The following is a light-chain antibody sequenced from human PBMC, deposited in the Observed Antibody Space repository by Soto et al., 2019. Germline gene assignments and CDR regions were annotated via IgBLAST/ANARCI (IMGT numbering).Light chain of an antibody. CDR2: DAS. CDR1: QSVSSY. Sequence: EIVLTQSPATLSLSPGERATLSCRVSQSVSSYLAWYQQKPGQAPRLLIYDASNRATGIPARFSGSGSGTDFTLTISGLEPEDFAVYYCQQRSNCPLTFGGGTKVEIK. V-gene: IGKV3-11*01. CDR3: QQRSNCPLT. J-gene: IGKJ4*01.